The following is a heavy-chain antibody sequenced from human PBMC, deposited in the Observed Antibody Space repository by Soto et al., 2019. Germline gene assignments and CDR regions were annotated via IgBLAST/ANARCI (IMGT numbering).Heavy chain of an antibody. CDR2: INPSGGST. V-gene: IGHV1-46*01. J-gene: IGHJ6*02. CDR1: GYTFTSYY. D-gene: IGHD3-22*01. CDR3: AREGGYYYDSSGYGSGMDV. Sequence: ASVKVSCKASGYTFTSYYMHWVRQAPGQGLDWMGIINPSGGSTSYAQKFQGRVTMTRDTSTSTVYMELSSLRSEDTAVYYCAREGGYYYDSSGYGSGMDVWGQGTTVTVSS.